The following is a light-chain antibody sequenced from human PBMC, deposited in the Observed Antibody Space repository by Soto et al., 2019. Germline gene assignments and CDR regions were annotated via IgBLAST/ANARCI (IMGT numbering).Light chain of an antibody. CDR1: QSVSSY. CDR2: DVS. V-gene: IGKV3-11*01. CDR3: HQRSNWPLT. J-gene: IGKJ4*01. Sequence: EVVLTQSPDTLSLSPGGSATLSCRASQSVSSYLGWYQQRPGQALRLLIYDVSKRATGIPARFSGSGSRTDFTLTITSLEPEDFAIFFCHQRSNWPLTFGGGTKLEIK.